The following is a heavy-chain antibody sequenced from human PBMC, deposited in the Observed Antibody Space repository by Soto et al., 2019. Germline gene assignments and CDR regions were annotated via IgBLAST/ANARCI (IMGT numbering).Heavy chain of an antibody. Sequence: EGSLRLSCAASGFTFSTSAMNWVRQAPGKGLEWVSAISSSGSSTYYADSVKGRFTISRDSSKNTLYLQMNSLRAEDTAVYYCAKGLYGDYADIWGQGTMVTVSS. D-gene: IGHD4-17*01. J-gene: IGHJ3*02. CDR1: GFTFSTSA. CDR3: AKGLYGDYADI. V-gene: IGHV3-23*01. CDR2: ISSSGSST.